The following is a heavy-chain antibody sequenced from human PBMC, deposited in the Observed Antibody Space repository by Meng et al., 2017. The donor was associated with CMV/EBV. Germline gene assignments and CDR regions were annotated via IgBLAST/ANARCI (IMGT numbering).Heavy chain of an antibody. CDR3: ARFVGYCSSTSCYPKRGLVDY. V-gene: IGHV1-2*02. J-gene: IGHJ4*02. CDR1: GYTFTGYY. D-gene: IGHD2-2*01. CDR2: INPNSGGT. Sequence: ASAMVSCKASGYTFTGYYMHWVRQAPGQGLEWMGWINPNSGGTNYAQKFQGRVTMTRDTSISTAYMELSRLRSDDTAVYYCARFVGYCSSTSCYPKRGLVDYWGQGTLVTVSS.